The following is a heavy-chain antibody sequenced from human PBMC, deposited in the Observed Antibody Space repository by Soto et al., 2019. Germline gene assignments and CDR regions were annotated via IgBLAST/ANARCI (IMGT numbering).Heavy chain of an antibody. V-gene: IGHV1-46*01. CDR3: PTDYTKLFGVVQYAFDI. CDR2: INPSGGST. CDR1: GYTFTSYD. D-gene: IGHD3-3*01. Sequence: ASVKVSCKASGYTFTSYDMHWVRQAPGQGLEWMGIINPSGGSTSYAQKFQGRVTMTRDTSTSTVYMELSSLRSEDTAVYYCPTDYTKLFGVVQYAFDIWGQXPMVTVS. J-gene: IGHJ3*02.